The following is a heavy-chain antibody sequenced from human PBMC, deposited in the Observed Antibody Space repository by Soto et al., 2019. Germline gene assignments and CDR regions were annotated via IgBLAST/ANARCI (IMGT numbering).Heavy chain of an antibody. Sequence: ASVKVSCKASGYTFTSYAMHWVGQAPGQRLEWMGWINAGNGNTKYSQKFQDRVTITRDASAGTAYMELSGLRSAETAVYHCARDPPLYSSRSYYLVAFYICARATMVTVSS. J-gene: IGHJ3*02. CDR2: INAGNGNT. V-gene: IGHV1-3*01. CDR3: ARDPPLYSSRSYYLVAFYI. CDR1: GYTFTSYA. D-gene: IGHD3-22*01.